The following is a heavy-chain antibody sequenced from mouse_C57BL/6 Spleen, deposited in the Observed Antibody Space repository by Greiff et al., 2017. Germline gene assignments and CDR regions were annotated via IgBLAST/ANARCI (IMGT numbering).Heavy chain of an antibody. CDR1: GYTFTDYY. Sequence: EVKLMESGPVLVKPGASVKMSCKASGYTFTDYYMNWVKQSHGKSLEWIGVINPYNGGTSYNQQFKGKATLNVDKSSSTAYMELNSLTSEDSAVYYCARGGGSYWYFDVWGTGTTVTVSS. CDR2: INPYNGGT. J-gene: IGHJ1*03. CDR3: ARGGGSYWYFDV. D-gene: IGHD1-1*02. V-gene: IGHV1-19*01.